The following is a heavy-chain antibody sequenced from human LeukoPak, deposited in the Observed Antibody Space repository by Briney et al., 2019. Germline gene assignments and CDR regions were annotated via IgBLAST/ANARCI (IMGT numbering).Heavy chain of an antibody. CDR2: IQPDGSEQ. CDR1: GFTFSSYD. J-gene: IGHJ5*02. CDR3: ASQHYARFDP. V-gene: IGHV3-7*01. D-gene: IGHD3-16*01. Sequence: PGGSLRLSCAASGFTFSSYDMTWVRQAPGKGLEWVGNIQPDGSEQYPVDSLRGRFTISRDNARNSLFLQMNNLRVEDTAVYYCASQHYARFDPWGQGTLVTVSS.